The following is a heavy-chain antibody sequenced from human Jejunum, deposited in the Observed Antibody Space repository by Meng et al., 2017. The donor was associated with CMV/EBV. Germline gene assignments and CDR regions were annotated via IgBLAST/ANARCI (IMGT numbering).Heavy chain of an antibody. V-gene: IGHV4-4*07. CDR1: GCSINNTY. J-gene: IGHJ4*02. D-gene: IGHD1-26*01. Sequence: TLIPPFTCSGCSINNTYWGWIRQAARKRLEWIGRFYSSDTSNYHPYLNSRVTMSLDTSKNQFSLNLRSVTAADTAIYYCARGPGASTREGFDYWGLGTLVTVSS. CDR3: ARGPGASTREGFDY. CDR2: FYSSDTS.